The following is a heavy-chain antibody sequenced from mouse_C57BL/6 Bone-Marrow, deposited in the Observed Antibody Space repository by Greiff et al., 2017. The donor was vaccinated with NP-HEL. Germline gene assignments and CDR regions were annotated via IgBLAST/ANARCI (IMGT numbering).Heavy chain of an antibody. CDR2: FYPGSGSI. D-gene: IGHD5-1-1*01. V-gene: IGHV1-62-2*01. Sequence: VQLQESGAELVKPGASVKLSCKASGYTFTEYTIHWVKQRSGQGLEWIGWFYPGSGSIKYNEKFKDKATLTADKSSSTVYMELSRLTSEDSAVYFCARHEDHQYARGTWFAYWGQGTLVTVSA. J-gene: IGHJ3*01. CDR3: ARHEDHQYARGTWFAY. CDR1: GYTFTEYT.